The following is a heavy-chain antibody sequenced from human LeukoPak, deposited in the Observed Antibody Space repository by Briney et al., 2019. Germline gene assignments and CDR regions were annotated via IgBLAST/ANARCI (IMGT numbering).Heavy chain of an antibody. CDR1: GFTFSSYW. CDR3: VGGSGWLFDY. J-gene: IGHJ4*02. V-gene: IGHV3-7*01. CDR2: IKKDGSEK. D-gene: IGHD6-19*01. Sequence: PGGSLRLSCAASGFTFSSYWMFWVRQPPGKGLEWVATIKKDGSEKDYVDSVKGRFTISRDSAENSLSLQMNSLRGDDTAIYYCVGGSGWLFDYWGQGTLVTVSS.